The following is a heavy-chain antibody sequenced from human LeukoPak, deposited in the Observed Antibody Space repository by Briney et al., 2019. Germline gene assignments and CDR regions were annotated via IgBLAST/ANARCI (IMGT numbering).Heavy chain of an antibody. J-gene: IGHJ6*02. V-gene: IGHV4-59*01. CDR2: IYYSGST. CDR3: ARDPGYSYGYNYYYYGMDV. Sequence: SETLSLTCTVSGGSISSYYWSWIRQPPGKGLEWIGYIYYSGSTNYNPSLKSRVTISVDTSKNQFSLKLSSVTAADTAVYYCARDPGYSYGYNYYYYGMDVWGRGTTVTVSS. CDR1: GGSISSYY. D-gene: IGHD5-18*01.